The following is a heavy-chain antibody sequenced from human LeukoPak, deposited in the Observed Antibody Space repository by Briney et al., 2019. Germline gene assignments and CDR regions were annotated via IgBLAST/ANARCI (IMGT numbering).Heavy chain of an antibody. Sequence: HPGGSLRLSCAASGFTFSSYGMHWARQAPGKGLEWVAFIRKEGGNNYSADSVKGRFTISRDNSKNTLYLQMNSLRAEDTAVYYCAKEENRYDILTGYFPPLSSGPYMDVWGKGTTVTISS. CDR3: AKEENRYDILTGYFPPLSSGPYMDV. V-gene: IGHV3-30*02. J-gene: IGHJ6*03. CDR2: IRKEGGNN. D-gene: IGHD3-9*01. CDR1: GFTFSSYG.